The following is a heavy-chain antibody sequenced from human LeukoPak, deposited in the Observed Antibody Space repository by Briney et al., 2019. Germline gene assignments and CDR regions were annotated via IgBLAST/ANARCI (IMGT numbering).Heavy chain of an antibody. Sequence: SETLSLTCTVSGGSISSGGYYWSWIRQPPGKGLEWIGYVSYSGTTKYNPSLKSRVTMSVDMSKNRLSLRLTSVTAADTAVYYCARSGYSYDSAVYWNFDLWGRGTLVTVSS. CDR2: VSYSGTT. CDR1: GGSISSGGYY. J-gene: IGHJ2*01. V-gene: IGHV4-61*08. D-gene: IGHD5-18*01. CDR3: ARSGYSYDSAVYWNFDL.